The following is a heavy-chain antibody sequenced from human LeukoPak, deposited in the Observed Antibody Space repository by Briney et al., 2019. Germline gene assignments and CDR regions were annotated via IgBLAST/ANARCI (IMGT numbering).Heavy chain of an antibody. Sequence: PGGSLRLSCAASGFTFSGSAMHWVRQASGKGLEWVGRIRSKANSYATAYAASVKGRFTISRDDSKNTAYLQMHSLKTEDTAVYYCTNPYCSSTSCPDVWGKGTTVTVSS. D-gene: IGHD2-2*01. CDR1: GFTFSGSA. J-gene: IGHJ6*04. CDR3: TNPYCSSTSCPDV. V-gene: IGHV3-73*01. CDR2: IRSKANSYAT.